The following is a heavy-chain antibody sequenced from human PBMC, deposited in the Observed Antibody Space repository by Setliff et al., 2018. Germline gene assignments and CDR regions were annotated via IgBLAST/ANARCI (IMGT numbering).Heavy chain of an antibody. CDR2: IIPLLATA. V-gene: IGHV1-69*06. CDR3: AIDPDPYMAEVGTTFDY. J-gene: IGHJ4*02. D-gene: IGHD5-18*01. CDR1: GDTFSTYS. Sequence: SVKVSSKASGDTFSTYSLSWVRQAPGQGLEWMGGIIPLLATAKYAQKFQGRVTITAVKSTRTGYMEFSSLRSEDTAVYYCAIDPDPYMAEVGTTFDYCGQGSQVTVSS.